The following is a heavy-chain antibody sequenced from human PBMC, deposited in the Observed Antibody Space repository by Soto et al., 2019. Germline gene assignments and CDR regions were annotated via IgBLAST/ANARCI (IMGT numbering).Heavy chain of an antibody. CDR1: GFTFSSYA. CDR3: ARVGARYTGGAFDI. Sequence: GGSLRLSCAASGFTFSSYAMHWVRQAPGKGLEYVSAISSNGGSTYYANSVKGRFTISRDNSKNTLYLQMGSLRAEDMAVYYCARVGARYTGGAFDIWGQGTMVTVSS. J-gene: IGHJ3*02. CDR2: ISSNGGST. V-gene: IGHV3-64*01. D-gene: IGHD1-1*01.